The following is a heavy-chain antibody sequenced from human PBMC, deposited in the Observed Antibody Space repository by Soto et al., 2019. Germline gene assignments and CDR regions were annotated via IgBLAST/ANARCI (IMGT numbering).Heavy chain of an antibody. V-gene: IGHV4-39*01. Sequence: SETLSLTCTVSGGSISSSSYYWGWIRQPPGKGLEWIGSIYYSGSTYYNPSLKSRVTISVDTSKNQFSLKLSSVTAADTAVYYCARHGDTAMVFYYHYVMDVWGQGTTVTVSS. CDR1: GGSISSSSYY. D-gene: IGHD5-18*01. CDR3: ARHGDTAMVFYYHYVMDV. J-gene: IGHJ6*02. CDR2: IYYSGST.